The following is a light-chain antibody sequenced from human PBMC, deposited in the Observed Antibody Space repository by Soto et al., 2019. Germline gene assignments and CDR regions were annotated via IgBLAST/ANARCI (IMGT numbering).Light chain of an antibody. CDR1: QSVSSNY. Sequence: EIVLTQSPGTLYLSPGERATLSCRASQSVSSNYLAWYQQKPGQAPRLLIYDASSRATGVPDRLSGSGSGTDFTLAISRLEPEDVAVYYCQQYGSSPLTFGQGTKLEIK. J-gene: IGKJ2*01. CDR2: DAS. CDR3: QQYGSSPLT. V-gene: IGKV3-20*01.